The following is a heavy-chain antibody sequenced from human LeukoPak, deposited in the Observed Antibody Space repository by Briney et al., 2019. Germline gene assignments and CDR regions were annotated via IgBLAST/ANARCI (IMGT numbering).Heavy chain of an antibody. J-gene: IGHJ3*02. V-gene: IGHV1-2*02. D-gene: IGHD3-10*01. CDR2: INPNSGGT. Sequence: ASVKVSCKASGYRFTGYYMHWVRQAPGQGLEWMGWINPNSGGTNYAQKFQGRVTMTRDTSISTAYMELSRLRSDDTAVYYCARVQAGYYGSGSYPDAFDIRGQGTMVTVSS. CDR1: GYRFTGYY. CDR3: ARVQAGYYGSGSYPDAFDI.